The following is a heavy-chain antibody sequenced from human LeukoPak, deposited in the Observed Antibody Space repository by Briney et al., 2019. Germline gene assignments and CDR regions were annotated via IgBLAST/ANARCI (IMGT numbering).Heavy chain of an antibody. CDR1: GYTFTSYD. CDR2: MNPNSGNT. Sequence: GASVKVSCKASGYTFTSYDINWVRQATGQGLEWMGWMNPNSGNTGYAQKFQGRVTMTRNTSISTAYMELSRLRSDDTAVYYCARAAAGAETNWFDPWGQGTLVTASS. D-gene: IGHD2-2*01. V-gene: IGHV1-8*01. J-gene: IGHJ5*02. CDR3: ARAAAGAETNWFDP.